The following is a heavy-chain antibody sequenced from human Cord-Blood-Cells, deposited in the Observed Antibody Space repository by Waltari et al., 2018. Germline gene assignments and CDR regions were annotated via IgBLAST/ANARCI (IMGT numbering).Heavy chain of an antibody. Sequence: QVQLVQSGAEVKKPGASVKVSCKASGYTFTSYDLYWVRQATGQGLEWMGWMNPTSGNTGYAQKFQGRVTMTRNTSISTAYMELSSLRSEDTAVYYCARGRVVGRWDLFSYWGQGTLVTVSS. J-gene: IGHJ4*02. CDR1: GYTFTSYD. CDR2: MNPTSGNT. CDR3: ARGRVVGRWDLFSY. D-gene: IGHD1-26*01. V-gene: IGHV1-8*01.